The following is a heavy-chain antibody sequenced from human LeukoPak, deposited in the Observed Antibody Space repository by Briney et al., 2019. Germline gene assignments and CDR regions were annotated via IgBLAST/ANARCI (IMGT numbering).Heavy chain of an antibody. CDR1: GYTFTGCY. Sequence: ASVKVSCKASGYTFTGCYMHWVRQAPGQGLEWMGWISAYNGNTNYAQKFQDRVTMTTDKSTTTAYMELTSLTSDDTAVYYCARADYYGSGSFSPDYYYGMDVWGQGTTVAVSS. V-gene: IGHV1-18*04. CDR3: ARADYYGSGSFSPDYYYGMDV. D-gene: IGHD3-10*01. J-gene: IGHJ6*02. CDR2: ISAYNGNT.